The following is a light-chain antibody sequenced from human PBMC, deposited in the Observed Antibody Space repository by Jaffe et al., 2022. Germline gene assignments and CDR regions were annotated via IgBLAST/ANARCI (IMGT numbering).Light chain of an antibody. CDR2: HVT. CDR1: GTDVGGFNF. J-gene: IGLJ3*02. CDR3: FSFSGVRTWV. V-gene: IGLV2-14*03. Sequence: QSALTQPASVSGSPGQSVTISCTGTGTDVGGFNFVSWYQQFPGNAPNLIIYHVTDRPPGVSDRFSGSKSGNTASLTISGLQPEDETTYYCFSFSGVRTWVFGGGTKLTVL.